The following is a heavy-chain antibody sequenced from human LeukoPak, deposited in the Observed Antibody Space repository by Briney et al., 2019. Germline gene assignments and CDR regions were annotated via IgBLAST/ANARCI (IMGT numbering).Heavy chain of an antibody. Sequence: GGSLRLSCAASGFTFSSYAMGWVRQAPAKGLEWVSGISGSGVNTYYADSVKARFPISRDNSTNTLYVQVNSLGTEDTAAYYCAKRSYYDSSGSFYFDYWGQGTLVTVSS. CDR2: ISGSGVNT. V-gene: IGHV3-23*01. J-gene: IGHJ4*02. CDR1: GFTFSSYA. D-gene: IGHD3-22*01. CDR3: AKRSYYDSSGSFYFDY.